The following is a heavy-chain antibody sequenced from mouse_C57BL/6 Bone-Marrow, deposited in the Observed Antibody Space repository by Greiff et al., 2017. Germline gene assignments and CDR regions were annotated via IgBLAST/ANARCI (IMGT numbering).Heavy chain of an antibody. CDR1: GYTFTNYW. J-gene: IGHJ4*01. CDR2: IYPGGGYT. D-gene: IGHD2-3*01. Sequence: QVQLQQSGAELVRPGTSVKMSCKASGYTFTNYWIGWAKQRPGHGLEWIGDIYPGGGYTNYNEKFKGKATLTADNSSSTAYMQFSSLTSEDSAIYYCARRGDGYRTFAMDYWGQGTSVTVSS. CDR3: ARRGDGYRTFAMDY. V-gene: IGHV1-63*01.